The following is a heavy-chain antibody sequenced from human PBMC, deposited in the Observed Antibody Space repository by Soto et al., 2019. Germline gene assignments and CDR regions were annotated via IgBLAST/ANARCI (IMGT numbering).Heavy chain of an antibody. CDR2: ISGSGGST. Sequence: PGGSLRLSCAASGFTFSSYAMSWVRQAPGKWLEWVSAISGSGGSTYYADSVKGRFTISRDNSKNTLYLQMNSLRAEDTAVYYCAISSIAARGRYYYGMDVWGQGXTVTVSS. D-gene: IGHD6-6*01. V-gene: IGHV3-23*01. CDR1: GFTFSSYA. J-gene: IGHJ6*02. CDR3: AISSIAARGRYYYGMDV.